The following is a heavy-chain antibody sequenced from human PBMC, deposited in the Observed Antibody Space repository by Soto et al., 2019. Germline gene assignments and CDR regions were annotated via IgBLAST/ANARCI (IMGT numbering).Heavy chain of an antibody. D-gene: IGHD3-10*01. V-gene: IGHV3-23*01. CDR1: GFTFSNYA. CDR3: AKNNMGYYLDY. Sequence: EVQVLESGGALVQPGGSLRLSCAASGFTFSNYAMSWVRQAPGKGLEWVSSISGSGGTTYYADSVKGRLTLSRDNSKKTLYLQMTCLSVEDKVVYYCAKNNMGYYLDYWGQGTLGTGSS. CDR2: ISGSGGTT. J-gene: IGHJ4*02.